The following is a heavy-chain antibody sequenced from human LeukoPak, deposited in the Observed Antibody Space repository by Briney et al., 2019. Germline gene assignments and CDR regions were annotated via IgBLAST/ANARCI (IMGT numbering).Heavy chain of an antibody. CDR3: ARGPPRTRNFDY. D-gene: IGHD1-14*01. V-gene: IGHV3-23*01. CDR2: ISGSGGST. CDR1: GFTFSSYA. J-gene: IGHJ4*02. Sequence: GGSLRLSCAASGFTFSSYAMSWVRQAPGKGLEWVSAISGSGGSTYYADSVKGRFTISRDNSKNTLFLQMNSLRAEDTAVYYCARGPPRTRNFDYWGQGTLVTVSS.